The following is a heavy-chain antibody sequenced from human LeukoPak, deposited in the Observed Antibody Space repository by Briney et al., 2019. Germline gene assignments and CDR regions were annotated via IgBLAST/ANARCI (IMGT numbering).Heavy chain of an antibody. CDR1: GFSFSTYN. D-gene: IGHD7-27*01. CDR2: ITSDSRYR. Sequence: GGSLSLSCEASGFSFSTYNMNWVRQAPGKGLEWISSITSDSRYRYYADSVKGRFTISRDNAKNSLYLQMNSLRADDTAVYYCARDYTGGWNDYWGQGTLVTVSS. V-gene: IGHV3-21*01. CDR3: ARDYTGGWNDY. J-gene: IGHJ4*02.